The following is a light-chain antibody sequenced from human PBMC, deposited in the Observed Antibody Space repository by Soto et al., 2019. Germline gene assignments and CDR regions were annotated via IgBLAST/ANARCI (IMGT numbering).Light chain of an antibody. CDR3: SLYTSSSSYV. Sequence: QSALTQPASVSGSPGQSITISCTGTSSDVGGYNYVSWYQQHPGKAPKLMIYDVSNRPSGVSNRFSGSKSGNTASLTISWLQAEDEADYYWSLYTSSSSYVFGTGTKLTVL. CDR1: SSDVGGYNY. J-gene: IGLJ1*01. V-gene: IGLV2-14*01. CDR2: DVS.